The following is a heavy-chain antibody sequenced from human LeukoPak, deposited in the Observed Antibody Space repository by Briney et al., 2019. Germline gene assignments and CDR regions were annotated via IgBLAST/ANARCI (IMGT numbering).Heavy chain of an antibody. Sequence: GESLKISCKGSGYIFTSYWIGWVRQMPGKGLEWMGIIYPGDSDTRYSPSFQGQVTISADKSISTAYLQWSSLKASDTAMYYCARLTRGYYYDSSGYYNVSDAFDIWGQGTIVTVSS. CDR2: IYPGDSDT. D-gene: IGHD3-22*01. CDR3: ARLTRGYYYDSSGYYNVSDAFDI. CDR1: GYIFTSYW. J-gene: IGHJ3*02. V-gene: IGHV5-51*01.